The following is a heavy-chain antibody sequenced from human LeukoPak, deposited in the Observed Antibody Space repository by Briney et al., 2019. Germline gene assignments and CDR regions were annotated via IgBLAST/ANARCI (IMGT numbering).Heavy chain of an antibody. CDR1: GGSISSYY. J-gene: IGHJ4*02. CDR3: ARANIVGATAGFDY. D-gene: IGHD1-26*01. Sequence: SETLSLTCTASGGSISSYYWSWVRQPAGKGLEWVGRIYTSGSTNYNPSLKSRVTMSVDTSKNQISLKLSSVTAADTAVYYCARANIVGATAGFDYWGQGTLVTVSS. CDR2: IYTSGST. V-gene: IGHV4-4*07.